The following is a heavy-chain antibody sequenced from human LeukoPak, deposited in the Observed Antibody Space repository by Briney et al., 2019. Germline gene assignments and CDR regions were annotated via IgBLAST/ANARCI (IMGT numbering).Heavy chain of an antibody. CDR1: GGSISSYY. CDR2: IYYSGST. Sequence: SGTLSLTCTVSGGSISSYYWSWIRQPPGKGLEWIGYIYYSGSTNCNPSPKSRVTISVDTSKNQFSLKLSSVTAADTAVYYCARVLYYDFWSGPYYFDYWGQGTLVTVSS. D-gene: IGHD3-3*01. CDR3: ARVLYYDFWSGPYYFDY. J-gene: IGHJ4*02. V-gene: IGHV4-59*01.